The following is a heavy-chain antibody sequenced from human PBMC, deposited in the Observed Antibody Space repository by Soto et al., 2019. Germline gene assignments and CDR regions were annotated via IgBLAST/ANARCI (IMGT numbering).Heavy chain of an antibody. Sequence: PGRALRLSCAASGFNFSNYAMSWVRQAPGKGLEWVSAMSGSGGSTYYADSVKGRFTISRDNSKNTLFLQMNSLRAEDTAVYYCAKDGVHILTGYYTQSFYFDPWGQGTLVTVSS. D-gene: IGHD3-9*01. J-gene: IGHJ5*02. V-gene: IGHV3-23*01. CDR3: AKDGVHILTGYYTQSFYFDP. CDR2: MSGSGGST. CDR1: GFNFSNYA.